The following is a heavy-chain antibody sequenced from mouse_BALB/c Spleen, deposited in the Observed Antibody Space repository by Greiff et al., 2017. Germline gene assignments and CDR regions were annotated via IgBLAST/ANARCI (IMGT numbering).Heavy chain of an antibody. CDR1: GYTFTDYN. Sequence: EVQLQQSGPELVKPGASVKISCKASGYTFTDYNMHWVKQSHGKSLEWIGYIYPYNGGTGYNQKFKSKATLTVDNSSSTAYMELRSLTSEDSAVYYCARGTTVVATDRFAYWGQGTLVTVSA. D-gene: IGHD1-1*01. CDR2: IYPYNGGT. V-gene: IGHV1S29*02. J-gene: IGHJ3*01. CDR3: ARGTTVVATDRFAY.